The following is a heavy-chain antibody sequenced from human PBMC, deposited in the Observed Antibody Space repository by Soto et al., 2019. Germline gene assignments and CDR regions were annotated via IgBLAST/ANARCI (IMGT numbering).Heavy chain of an antibody. D-gene: IGHD6-13*01. CDR2: ISTYNGNT. J-gene: IGHJ6*02. Sequence: GASVKVSCKASGYTFTSYGISWVRQAPGQGLEWMGWISTYNGNTNYAQKLQGRVTMTTDTSTSTAYMELRSLRSDDTAVYYCAGRYGIAAAGTYYYYYGMDVWGQGTTVTVSS. CDR1: GYTFTSYG. V-gene: IGHV1-18*01. CDR3: AGRYGIAAAGTYYYYYGMDV.